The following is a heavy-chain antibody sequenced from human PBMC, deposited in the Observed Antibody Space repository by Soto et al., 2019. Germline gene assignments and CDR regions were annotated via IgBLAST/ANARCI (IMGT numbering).Heavy chain of an antibody. Sequence: EVQLVESGGGLIQPGGSLRLSCAASGFTVSSNYMSWVRQAPGKGLEWVSVIYSGGSTYYADSVKGRFTISRDNSKNTLYLQMNSLRAEDTAVYYCARDLFGVNGDAFDIWGQGTMVTVSS. V-gene: IGHV3-53*01. D-gene: IGHD3-10*01. CDR1: GFTVSSNY. CDR2: IYSGGST. CDR3: ARDLFGVNGDAFDI. J-gene: IGHJ3*02.